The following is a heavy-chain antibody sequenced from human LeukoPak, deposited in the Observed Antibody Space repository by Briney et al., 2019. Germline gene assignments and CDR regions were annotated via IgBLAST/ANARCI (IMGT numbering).Heavy chain of an antibody. D-gene: IGHD3-10*01. V-gene: IGHV3-23*01. Sequence: PGGSLRLSCATSGFTFSSYAMSWVRKAPGKGLEWVSSISGSGGNTYYADSVKGRFTISRDYSKNTLYLQMNSLRTEETAVYYCAKGPAMVRGTFDPWGQGTLVTVSS. CDR1: GFTFSSYA. CDR3: AKGPAMVRGTFDP. CDR2: ISGSGGNT. J-gene: IGHJ5*02.